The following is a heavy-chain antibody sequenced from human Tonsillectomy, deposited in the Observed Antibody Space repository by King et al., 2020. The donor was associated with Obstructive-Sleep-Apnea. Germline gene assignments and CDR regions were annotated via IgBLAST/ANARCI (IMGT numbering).Heavy chain of an antibody. V-gene: IGHV3-7*01. D-gene: IGHD2-2*01. CDR2: IKQDGSET. Sequence: QLVQSGGGLVQPGGSLRLSCAASGFTFNSYWMSWVRQAPGRGLEWVANIKQDGSETYYVDSVKGRFTICRDNAKSSLYLQMNSLRAEDTAMYYCAKCTRTSCYYYGMDVWGQGTTVTVSS. J-gene: IGHJ6*02. CDR3: AKCTRTSCYYYGMDV. CDR1: GFTFNSYW.